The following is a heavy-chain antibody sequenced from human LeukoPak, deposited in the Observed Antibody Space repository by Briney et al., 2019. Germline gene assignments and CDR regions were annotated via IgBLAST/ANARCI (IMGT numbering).Heavy chain of an antibody. Sequence: SETLSLTCAVYGGSLSGYFWNWVRQPPGKGLEWIGEINDSRSTIYNPSLKSRVTISVDTSTNQFSLKLSSVTAADTAVYYCARGVATPSDYWGQGALVTVSS. J-gene: IGHJ4*02. CDR2: INDSRST. V-gene: IGHV4-34*01. CDR3: ARGVATPSDY. D-gene: IGHD5-12*01. CDR1: GGSLSGYF.